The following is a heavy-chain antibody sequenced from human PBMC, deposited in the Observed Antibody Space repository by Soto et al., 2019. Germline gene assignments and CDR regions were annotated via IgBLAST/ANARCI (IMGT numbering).Heavy chain of an antibody. CDR3: ARGVSDGSNTTLDYFDY. D-gene: IGHD3-10*01. J-gene: IGHJ4*02. V-gene: IGHV4-34*01. CDR1: GGSFSGYY. CDR2: INHSGST. Sequence: ASETLSLTCAVYGGSFSGYYWSWIRQPPGKGLEWIGEINHSGSTNYHPSLKSRVTISVDTSKNQFSLKLSSVTAADTAVYYCARGVSDGSNTTLDYFDYWGQGTLVTVSS.